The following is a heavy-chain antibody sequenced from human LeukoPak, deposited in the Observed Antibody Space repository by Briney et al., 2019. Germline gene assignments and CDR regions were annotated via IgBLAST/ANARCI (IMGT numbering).Heavy chain of an antibody. Sequence: GESLKISCKGSGYSFTSYWIGWVRQMPGKGQEWMGIIYPGDSDTRYSPSFQGQVTISADKSISTAYLQWSSLKASDTAMYYCARHLNYGDYYYYYGMDVWGQGTTVTVSS. CDR1: GYSFTSYW. CDR3: ARHLNYGDYYYYYGMDV. D-gene: IGHD4-17*01. V-gene: IGHV5-51*01. CDR2: IYPGDSDT. J-gene: IGHJ6*02.